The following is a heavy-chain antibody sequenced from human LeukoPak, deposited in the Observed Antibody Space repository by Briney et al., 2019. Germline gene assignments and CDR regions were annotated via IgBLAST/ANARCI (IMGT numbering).Heavy chain of an antibody. V-gene: IGHV3-21*01. CDR1: GFTFSTYS. CDR2: ISSSSIYI. CDR3: ASTVVTRTDY. D-gene: IGHD4-23*01. J-gene: IGHJ4*02. Sequence: PGGSLRLSCAASGFTFSTYSMNWVRQAPGKGLEWVSSISSSSIYIYYVDSVKGRFTISRDNAKNSLYLQMNSLRAEDTAVYYCASTVVTRTDYWGQGTLVTVSS.